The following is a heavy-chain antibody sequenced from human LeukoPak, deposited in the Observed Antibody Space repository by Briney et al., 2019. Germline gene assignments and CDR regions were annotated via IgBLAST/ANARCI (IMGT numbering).Heavy chain of an antibody. CDR1: GFTFSFYM. CDR3: ARDDNWNDKSFDL. J-gene: IGHJ4*02. Sequence: GGSLRLSCTASGFTFSFYMMNWVRQAPGKGLEWVSSISTSSSHIYYADSLKGRFTVSRDNAKSSLYLQMNNLRAEDTAVYYCARDDNWNDKSFDLWGQGTLVTVSS. D-gene: IGHD1-20*01. CDR2: ISTSSSHI. V-gene: IGHV3-21*06.